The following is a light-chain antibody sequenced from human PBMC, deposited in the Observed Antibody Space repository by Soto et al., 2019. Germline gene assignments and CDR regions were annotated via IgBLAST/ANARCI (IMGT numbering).Light chain of an antibody. CDR1: QSVSSN. CDR3: QHYNDYSYT. CDR2: GAS. J-gene: IGKJ2*01. Sequence: EVVMTQSPATVSVSPGERATLSCRASQSVSSNLAWYQQKPGQAPRLLIYGASTRATGTPARFSGSGSGTEFTLTISSLQPDDSATYYCQHYNDYSYTFGPGTNLEIK. V-gene: IGKV3-15*01.